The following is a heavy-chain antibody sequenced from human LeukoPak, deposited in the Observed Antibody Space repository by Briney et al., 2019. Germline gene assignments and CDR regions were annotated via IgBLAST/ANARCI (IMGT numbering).Heavy chain of an antibody. Sequence: ASVKVSCKASGYTFTSYAMHWVRQAPGQRLEWMGWINAGNGNTKYSQKFQGRVTITADESTSTAYMELSSLRSEDTAVYYCARDPPPVAAAGTRDFQHWGQGTLVTVSS. CDR2: INAGNGNT. J-gene: IGHJ1*01. CDR3: ARDPPPVAAAGTRDFQH. V-gene: IGHV1-3*01. D-gene: IGHD6-13*01. CDR1: GYTFTSYA.